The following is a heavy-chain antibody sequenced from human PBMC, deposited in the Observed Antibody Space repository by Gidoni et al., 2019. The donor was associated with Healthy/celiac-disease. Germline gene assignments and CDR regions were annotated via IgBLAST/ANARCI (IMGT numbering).Heavy chain of an antibody. V-gene: IGHV4-34*01. D-gene: IGHD5-12*01. CDR3: ARVGDGYNSLDY. Sequence: QVQLQQWGAGLLKPSETLSLTCAVSGGSFSGYYWSWIRQPPGKGLEWIGEINHSGSTNYNPSLKSRVTISVDTSKNQFSLKLSSVTAADTAVYYCARVGDGYNSLDYWGQGTLVTVSS. J-gene: IGHJ4*02. CDR2: INHSGST. CDR1: GGSFSGYY.